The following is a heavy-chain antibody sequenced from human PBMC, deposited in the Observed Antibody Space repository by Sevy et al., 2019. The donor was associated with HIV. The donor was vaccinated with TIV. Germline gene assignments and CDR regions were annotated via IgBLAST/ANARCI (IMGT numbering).Heavy chain of an antibody. CDR1: GFTFSSYA. CDR2: ISCDGSNK. J-gene: IGHJ4*02. Sequence: GGSLRLSCAASGFTFSSYAMHWVRQAPGKGLEWVAVISCDGSNKYYSDSVKGRFTISRDNSKNTLYLQMNSLRAEDTTVYYCAKITMVRGVVGGFDYWGQGTLVTVSS. D-gene: IGHD3-10*01. V-gene: IGHV3-30-3*02. CDR3: AKITMVRGVVGGFDY.